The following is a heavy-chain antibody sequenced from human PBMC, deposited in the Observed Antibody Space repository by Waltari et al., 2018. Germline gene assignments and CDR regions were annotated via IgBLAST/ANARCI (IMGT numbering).Heavy chain of an antibody. D-gene: IGHD3-22*01. V-gene: IGHV3-7*01. CDR2: IMTDGSEE. J-gene: IGHJ3*02. CDR1: GFTLRSYW. CDR3: ARDQWFAFDI. Sequence: EVQLVESGGGLVQPGGSLSLSCAASGFTLRSYWMSWVRQAPGKGLEWVANIMTDGSEEYYVDSVRGRFTISRDNAKNSLFLQMNSLRPEDTAVYYCARDQWFAFDIWGQGTMVTVSS.